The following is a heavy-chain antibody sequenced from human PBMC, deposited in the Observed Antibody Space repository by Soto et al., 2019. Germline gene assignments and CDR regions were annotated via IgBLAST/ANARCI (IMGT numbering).Heavy chain of an antibody. Sequence: PSETLSLTCTVPGGSFTSTNYFWGWIRQPPGKGLEWIGYMYYNGNTFYSPSLKSRVTMSVDTSKRQFSLDLSSVTAADTAMYYCARLQIYDSRAAPTPIFHPWGLGAMVTVSS. V-gene: IGHV4-39*01. J-gene: IGHJ1*01. CDR2: MYYNGNT. D-gene: IGHD3-22*01. CDR3: ARLQIYDSRAAPTPIFHP. CDR1: GGSFTSTNYF.